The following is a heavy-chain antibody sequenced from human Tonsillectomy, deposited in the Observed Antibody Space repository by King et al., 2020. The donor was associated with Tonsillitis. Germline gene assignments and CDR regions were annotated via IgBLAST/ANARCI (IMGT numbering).Heavy chain of an antibody. Sequence: VQLQQWGAGLLKPSETLSLTCAVYGGSFSGYYWSWIRQPPGKGLEWIGEINHSGSTNYNPSLKRRVTISVDTSKNQFSLKLSSVTAADTAVYYCARYFGSYELDPWGQGTLVTVSS. V-gene: IGHV4-34*01. CDR1: GGSFSGYY. J-gene: IGHJ5*02. CDR3: ARYFGSYELDP. CDR2: INHSGST. D-gene: IGHD2-21*01.